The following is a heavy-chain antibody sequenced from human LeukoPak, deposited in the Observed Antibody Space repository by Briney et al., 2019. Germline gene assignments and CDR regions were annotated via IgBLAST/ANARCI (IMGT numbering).Heavy chain of an antibody. Sequence: ASVTVSCKASGYTFTSYAMNWVRQAPGQGLEWMGWINTNTGNPTYAQGFTGRFVFSLDTSVSTAYLQISSLKAEDTAVYYCARGRYFDWLLNADFDYWGQGTLVTVSS. V-gene: IGHV7-4-1*02. CDR2: INTNTGNP. CDR1: GYTFTSYA. CDR3: ARGRYFDWLLNADFDY. J-gene: IGHJ4*02. D-gene: IGHD3-9*01.